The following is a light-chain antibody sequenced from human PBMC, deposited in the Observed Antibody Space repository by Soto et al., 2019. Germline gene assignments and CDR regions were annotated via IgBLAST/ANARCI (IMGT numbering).Light chain of an antibody. J-gene: IGLJ2*01. Sequence: QLVLTQPPSASGTPGQRVIISCSGSGFDIGRQSVNWYQHLPGTAPKLLLYRDNQRPSGVPDRFSGSKSGTSASLAISGLQSGDEADYYCAAWDDSHVVIGGGTKLTVL. CDR1: GFDIGRQS. CDR3: AAWDDSHVV. CDR2: RDN. V-gene: IGLV1-44*01.